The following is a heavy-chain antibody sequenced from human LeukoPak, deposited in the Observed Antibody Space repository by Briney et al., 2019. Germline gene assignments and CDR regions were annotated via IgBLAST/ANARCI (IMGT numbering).Heavy chain of an antibody. CDR2: ISSSSSYI. J-gene: IGHJ4*02. D-gene: IGHD5-24*01. CDR3: ARVKMATGRFDY. CDR1: GFTFSSYS. Sequence: GGSLRLSCAASGFTFSSYSMNWVRQAPGEGLEWVSSISSSSSYIYYADSVKGRFTISRDNAKNSLYLQMNSLRAEDTAVYYCARVKMATGRFDYWGQGTLVTVSS. V-gene: IGHV3-21*01.